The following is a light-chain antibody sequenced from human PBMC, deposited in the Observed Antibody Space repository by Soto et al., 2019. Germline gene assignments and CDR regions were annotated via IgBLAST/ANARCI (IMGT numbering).Light chain of an antibody. Sequence: EVVLTQSPVTPSLSPGERATLSCRASQSFRGLLAWYQQKPGQAPRLLTYDAYNRATGIPPRFSGSGSGTDFTLTISRLEPEDAAVYYCQQRHMWPITFGQGTRLEIK. CDR1: QSFRGL. V-gene: IGKV3-11*01. CDR2: DAY. CDR3: QQRHMWPIT. J-gene: IGKJ5*01.